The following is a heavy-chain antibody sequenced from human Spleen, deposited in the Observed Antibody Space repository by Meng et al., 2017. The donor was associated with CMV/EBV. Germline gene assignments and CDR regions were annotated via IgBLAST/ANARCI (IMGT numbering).Heavy chain of an antibody. CDR1: SFSGYY. J-gene: IGHJ5*02. Sequence: SFSGYYWSWIRQHPGKGLEWIGEINHSGSTNYNPSLKTRVTISVDTSRNQFSLKLSSVTAADTAVYYCARSPMGYCTGTSCYTGWFDPWGQGTLVTVSS. CDR3: ARSPMGYCTGTSCYTGWFDP. V-gene: IGHV4-34*01. D-gene: IGHD2-2*02. CDR2: INHSGST.